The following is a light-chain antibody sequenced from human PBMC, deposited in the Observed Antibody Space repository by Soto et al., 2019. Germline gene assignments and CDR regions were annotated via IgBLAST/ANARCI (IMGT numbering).Light chain of an antibody. CDR3: QQYNKWPPT. CDR2: GAS. CDR1: QSVSSN. Sequence: EIVMTQSPATLSVSPGERATLSCRASQSVSSNLAWFQQKPGQAPRLLIYGASTRDTGIPARFSGSASGTEFTLTISSLQSEDFAVYHCQQYNKWPPTFGQGTKV. J-gene: IGKJ1*01. V-gene: IGKV3-15*01.